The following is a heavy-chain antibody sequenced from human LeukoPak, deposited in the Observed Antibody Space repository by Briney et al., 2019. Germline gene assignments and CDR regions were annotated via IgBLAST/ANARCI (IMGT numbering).Heavy chain of an antibody. CDR1: GFIFSNYA. CDR3: ARKIYGDYNRFDY. CDR2: ISYDGSNK. V-gene: IGHV3-30*04. D-gene: IGHD4-17*01. J-gene: IGHJ4*02. Sequence: GGSLRLSCAASGFIFSNYAMHWVRQAPGKGLEWVALISYDGSNKYYADSVKGRFTISRDNSENTLYLQMNSLRPEDTAVYYCARKIYGDYNRFDYWGQGTLVTVSS.